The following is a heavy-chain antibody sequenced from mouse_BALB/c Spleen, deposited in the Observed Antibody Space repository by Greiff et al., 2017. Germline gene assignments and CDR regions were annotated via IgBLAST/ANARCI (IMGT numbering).Heavy chain of an antibody. CDR1: GYTFTSYW. CDR3: TRGGDYDVLSWFAY. CDR2: IYPGNSDT. V-gene: IGHV1-5*01. J-gene: IGHJ3*01. Sequence: EVQLQQSGTVLARPGASVKMSCKASGYTFTSYWMHWVNQRPGQGLEWIGAIYPGNSDTSYTQKFKGKAKLTAVTSTSTAYMELSSLTNEDSAVYYCTRGGDYDVLSWFAYWGQGTLVTVSA. D-gene: IGHD2-4*01.